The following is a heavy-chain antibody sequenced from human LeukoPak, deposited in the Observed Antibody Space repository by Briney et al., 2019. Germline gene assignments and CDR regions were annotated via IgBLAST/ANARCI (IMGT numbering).Heavy chain of an antibody. J-gene: IGHJ4*02. Sequence: PGRSLRLSCAASGFTFSSYAMHWVRQAPGKGLEWVAVISYDGSNKYYADSVKGRFTISRDNSKNTLYLQMNSLRAEDTAVYYCAREELLWFGELSGAGLDYWGQGTLVTVSS. CDR1: GFTFSSYA. CDR2: ISYDGSNK. CDR3: AREELLWFGELSGAGLDY. V-gene: IGHV3-30-3*01. D-gene: IGHD3-10*01.